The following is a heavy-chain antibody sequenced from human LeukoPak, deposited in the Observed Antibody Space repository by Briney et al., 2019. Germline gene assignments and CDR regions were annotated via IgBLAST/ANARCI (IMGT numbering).Heavy chain of an antibody. Sequence: GASVKVSCKASGGTFSSYAISWVRQAPGQGLEWMGRIIPILGIANYAQKFQGRVTITADKSTSTAYMELSSLRSEDTAVYYCARAGYCSSTSCYQFDYWGQGTLVTVSS. CDR3: ARAGYCSSTSCYQFDY. V-gene: IGHV1-69*04. CDR2: IIPILGIA. D-gene: IGHD2-2*01. CDR1: GGTFSSYA. J-gene: IGHJ4*02.